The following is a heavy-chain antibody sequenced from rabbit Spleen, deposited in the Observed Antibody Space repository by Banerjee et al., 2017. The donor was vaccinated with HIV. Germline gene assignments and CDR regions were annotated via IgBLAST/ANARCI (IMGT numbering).Heavy chain of an antibody. J-gene: IGHJ6*01. CDR1: GFTLSSYW. CDR2: IVAGSSGST. V-gene: IGHV1S45*01. Sequence: QEQLVESGGGLVKPEGSLTLTCTASGFTLSSYWMWWVRQAPGKGLEWIACIVAGSSGSTYYANWAKGRFTISKTSSTTVTLQMASLTAADTATYFCAREVAIYTGYDGYGYPNYGMDLWGPGTLVTVS. CDR3: AREVAIYTGYDGYGYPNYGMDL. D-gene: IGHD6-1*01.